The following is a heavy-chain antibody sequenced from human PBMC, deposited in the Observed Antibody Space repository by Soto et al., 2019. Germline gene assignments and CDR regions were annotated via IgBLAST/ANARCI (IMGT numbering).Heavy chain of an antibody. V-gene: IGHV3-64*01. CDR3: ATVGGSSWYGGHFDY. CDR2: ISSNGGST. Sequence: GGSLRLSCAASGFIFSSYAMHWVRQAPGKGLEYVSAISSNGGSTYYANSVKGRFTISRDNSKNTLYLQMGSLRAEDMAVYYCATVGGSSWYGGHFDYWGQGTLVTVSS. D-gene: IGHD6-13*01. CDR1: GFIFSSYA. J-gene: IGHJ4*02.